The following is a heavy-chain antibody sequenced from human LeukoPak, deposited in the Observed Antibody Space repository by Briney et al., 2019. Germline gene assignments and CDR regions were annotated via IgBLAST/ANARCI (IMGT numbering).Heavy chain of an antibody. J-gene: IGHJ5*02. CDR1: GYTFTTYY. CDR3: ARDVSYSGSRDARWFDP. CDR2: INPSGGST. Sequence: ASVKVSCKASGYTFTTYYVHWVRQAPGQGLEWMGIINPSGGSTTYAQKFRGRLTMTRDMSTSTFYMELSSLRFDDTAVYYCARDVSYSGSRDARWFDPWGQGTLVTVSS. V-gene: IGHV1-46*01. D-gene: IGHD6-13*01.